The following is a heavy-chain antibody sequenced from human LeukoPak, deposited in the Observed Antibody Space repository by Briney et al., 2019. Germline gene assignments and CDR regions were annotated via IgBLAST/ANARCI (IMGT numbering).Heavy chain of an antibody. J-gene: IGHJ3*01. V-gene: IGHV6-1*01. D-gene: IGHD5-24*01. Sequence: SQTLSLTCAISGDSVSSNSSACNWIRQSPSRGLEWLGRTYYRSKWYNDYAVSVESRITINPDTSKNQFSLQLNSVTPEDTAVYYCARGGQGDGYSADEAFDFWGQGTMVTVSS. CDR3: ARGGQGDGYSADEAFDF. CDR1: GDSVSSNSSA. CDR2: TYYRSKWYN.